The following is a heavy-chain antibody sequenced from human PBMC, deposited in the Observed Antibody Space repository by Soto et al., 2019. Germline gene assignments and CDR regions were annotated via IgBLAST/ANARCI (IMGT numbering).Heavy chain of an antibody. V-gene: IGHV3-43*01. CDR1: GFTFDDYT. Sequence: EVQLVESGGVVVQPGESLRLSCAASGFTFDDYTMHWVRQPPGKGLEWVSLINWDASRTFYADSVKGRFTISRDNSRNSRSLLMNSLIADDTALDYCAKAFKIAGEDGIGSWGQGTLVTVSS. D-gene: IGHD3-16*01. CDR3: AKAFKIAGEDGIGS. J-gene: IGHJ4*02. CDR2: INWDASRT.